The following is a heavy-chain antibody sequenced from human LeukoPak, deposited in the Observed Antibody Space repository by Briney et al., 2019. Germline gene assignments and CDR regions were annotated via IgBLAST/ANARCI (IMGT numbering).Heavy chain of an antibody. CDR3: ARAVVSRRGKNYYFDY. CDR1: GYTFTSYG. Sequence: ASVKVSCKASGYTFTSYGISCGRHGPGQGLGWMGWISAYNGNTNNAQKLQGRVTMNTDTSTSTAYIELRSLRSDDTAVYYCARAVVSRRGKNYYFDYWGQGTLVTVSS. CDR2: ISAYNGNT. D-gene: IGHD2-15*01. J-gene: IGHJ4*02. V-gene: IGHV1-18*01.